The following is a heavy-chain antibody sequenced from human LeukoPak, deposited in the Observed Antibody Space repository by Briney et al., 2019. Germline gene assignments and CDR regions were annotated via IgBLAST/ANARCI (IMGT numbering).Heavy chain of an antibody. CDR1: GFTVSSNY. V-gene: IGHV3-66*01. CDR3: ARDLAGSDAFDI. Sequence: GGSLRLSCAASGFTVSSNYMSWVRQAPGKGLEWVSVIYSGGSTYYADSVKGRFTISRDNSKNTLYLQMNSLRAEDTAVYYCARDLAGSDAFDIWGQGTMVTASS. CDR2: IYSGGST. D-gene: IGHD3-10*01. J-gene: IGHJ3*02.